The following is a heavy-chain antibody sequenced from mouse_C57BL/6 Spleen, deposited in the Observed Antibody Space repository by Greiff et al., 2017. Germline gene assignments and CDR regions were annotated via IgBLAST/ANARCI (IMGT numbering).Heavy chain of an antibody. Sequence: VHLVESGAELVKPGASVKISCKASGYAFSSYWMNWVKQRPGKGLEWIGQIYPGDGDTNYNGKFKGKATLTADKSSSTAYMQLSSLTSEDSAVYFCARWGDYSNGAWFAYWGQGTLVTVSA. CDR1: GYAFSSYW. CDR2: IYPGDGDT. CDR3: ARWGDYSNGAWFAY. V-gene: IGHV1-80*01. J-gene: IGHJ3*01. D-gene: IGHD2-5*01.